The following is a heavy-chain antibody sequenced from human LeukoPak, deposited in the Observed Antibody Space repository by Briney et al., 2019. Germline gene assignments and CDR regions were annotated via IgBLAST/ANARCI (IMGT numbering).Heavy chain of an antibody. V-gene: IGHV3-11*01. J-gene: IGHJ4*02. CDR2: ISSSGSTI. D-gene: IGHD3-22*01. Sequence: PGGSLRPSCAASGFTFSDYYMSWIRQAPGKGLEWVSYISSSGSTIYYADSVKGRFTISRDNAKNSLYLQMNSLRAEDTAVYYCARDRGYYYDSSGYSMDYWGQGTLVTVSS. CDR3: ARDRGYYYDSSGYSMDY. CDR1: GFTFSDYY.